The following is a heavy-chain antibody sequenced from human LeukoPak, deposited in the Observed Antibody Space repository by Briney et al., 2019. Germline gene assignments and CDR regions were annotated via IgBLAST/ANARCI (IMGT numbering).Heavy chain of an antibody. Sequence: GGSLRLSCTASGFTFSDYWMTWVRQAPGKGLEWVSYISSSSSYTNYADSVKGRFTISRDNAKNSLYLQMNSLRAEDTAVYYCARVEGDCSSTSCYLFDYWGQGTLVTVSS. J-gene: IGHJ4*02. CDR3: ARVEGDCSSTSCYLFDY. CDR1: GFTFSDYW. V-gene: IGHV3-11*06. CDR2: ISSSSSYT. D-gene: IGHD2-2*01.